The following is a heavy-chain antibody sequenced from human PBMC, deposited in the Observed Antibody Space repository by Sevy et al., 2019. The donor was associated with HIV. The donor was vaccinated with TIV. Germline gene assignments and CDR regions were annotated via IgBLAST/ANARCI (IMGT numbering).Heavy chain of an antibody. J-gene: IGHJ6*02. V-gene: IGHV3-13*01. Sequence: GGSLRLSCAASGFTFSSYDMHWVRQATGKGLEWVSAIGTAGDTYYPGSVKGRFTISRENAKNSLYLQMNSLRAGDTAVYYWARSIAAAGLYYYYGMDVWGQGTTVTVSS. CDR3: ARSIAAAGLYYYYGMDV. D-gene: IGHD6-13*01. CDR1: GFTFSSYD. CDR2: IGTAGDT.